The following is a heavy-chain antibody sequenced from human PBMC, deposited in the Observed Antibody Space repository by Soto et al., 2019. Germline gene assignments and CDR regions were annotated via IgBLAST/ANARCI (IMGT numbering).Heavy chain of an antibody. D-gene: IGHD1-1*01. J-gene: IGHJ4*02. V-gene: IGHV3-20*04. CDR3: ARGYNPAFDQ. CDR1: GFKFDDYG. CDR2: INWNGGST. Sequence: EVQLAESGGGVVRPGGSLRLSCAASGFKFDDYGMSWVRQAPGKGLEWVSGINWNGGSTGYVESVKGRFTTSRDNAKNSVYLQMNSLRGEDTALYYCARGYNPAFDQWGQGTLVTVSS.